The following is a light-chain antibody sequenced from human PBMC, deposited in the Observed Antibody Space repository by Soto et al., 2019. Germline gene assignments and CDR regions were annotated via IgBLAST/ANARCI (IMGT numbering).Light chain of an antibody. CDR3: AACDDSLNGPVV. J-gene: IGLJ2*01. V-gene: IGLV1-44*01. CDR1: SSNIGSNT. CDR2: SNN. Sequence: QSVLTQPPSASGTPGQRVTISCSGSSSNIGSNTVNWYQQLPGTAPKLLIYSNNQRPSGVPDRFSGSKSGTSASLAISGLQSEDEADYYCAACDDSLNGPVVFGGWTQLTVL.